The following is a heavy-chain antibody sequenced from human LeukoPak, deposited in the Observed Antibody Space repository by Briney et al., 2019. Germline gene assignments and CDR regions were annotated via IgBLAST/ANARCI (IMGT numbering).Heavy chain of an antibody. CDR1: GGSISSGGYY. V-gene: IGHV4-30-2*01. J-gene: IGHJ4*02. CDR2: IYHSGST. Sequence: PSQTLSLTCTVSGGSISSGGYYWSWIRQPPGKGLEWIGYIYHSGSTYYNPSLKSRVTISVDTSKNQFSLKLSPVTAADTAVYYCARGPPPDFDYWGRGTLVTVSS. CDR3: ARGPPPDFDY.